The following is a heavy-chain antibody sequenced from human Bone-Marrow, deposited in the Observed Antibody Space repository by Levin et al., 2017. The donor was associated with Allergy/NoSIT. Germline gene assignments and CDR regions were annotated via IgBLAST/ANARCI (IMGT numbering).Heavy chain of an antibody. CDR2: ISAYNGNT. J-gene: IGHJ2*01. V-gene: IGHV1-18*01. CDR3: ARVTRWLVRYWYFDL. Sequence: ASVKVSCKASGYTFTSYGISWVRQAPGQGLEWMGWISAYNGNTNYAQKLQGRVTMTTDTSTSTAYMELRSLRSDDTAVYYCARVTRWLVRYWYFDLWGRGTLVTVSS. D-gene: IGHD6-19*01. CDR1: GYTFTSYG.